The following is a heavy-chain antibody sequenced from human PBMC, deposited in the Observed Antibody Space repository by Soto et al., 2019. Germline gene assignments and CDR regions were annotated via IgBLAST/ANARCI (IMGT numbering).Heavy chain of an antibody. J-gene: IGHJ6*02. CDR3: ARAKSSENYIYYSYTIDV. D-gene: IGHD1-26*01. CDR2: ISSTSNTI. V-gene: IGHV3-48*02. CDR1: GFSFSSYS. Sequence: HPGGSLRLSCAASGFSFSSYSMNWVRQAPGKGLEWVSYISSTSNTIYYADSVKGRFTISRDNAKNSLCLQMSSLRDEDTAVYYCARAKSSENYIYYSYTIDVGGPEPMQTVSS.